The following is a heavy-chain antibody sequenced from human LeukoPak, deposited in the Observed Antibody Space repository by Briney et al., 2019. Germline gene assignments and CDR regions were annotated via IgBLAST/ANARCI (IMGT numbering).Heavy chain of an antibody. CDR3: ARDGGYGSGTLAYFDY. J-gene: IGHJ4*02. D-gene: IGHD3-10*01. CDR2: IYYSGST. V-gene: IGHV4-59*12. Sequence: SGTLSLTCTVSGASISSYYWSWIRQPPGKGLEWIGYIYYSGSTNYNPSLKSRVTISVDTSKNQFSLKLSSVTAADTAVYYCARDGGYGSGTLAYFDYWGQGTLVTVSS. CDR1: GASISSYY.